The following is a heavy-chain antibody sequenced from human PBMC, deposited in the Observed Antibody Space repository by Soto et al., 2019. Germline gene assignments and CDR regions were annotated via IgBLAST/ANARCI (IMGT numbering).Heavy chain of an antibody. CDR3: ARSSMVTVEYFEF. J-gene: IGHJ4*02. D-gene: IGHD5-18*01. V-gene: IGHV4-59*11. CDR1: GDSLKNHY. Sequence: SETLSLTCSVSGDSLKNHYWAWIRHSTGKGLEWIGNIYDSGSTNYSPALKSRVSMSVDTSKNLFSLKMNSVTAADTAVYYCARSSMVTVEYFEFWGRGTVVT. CDR2: IYDSGST.